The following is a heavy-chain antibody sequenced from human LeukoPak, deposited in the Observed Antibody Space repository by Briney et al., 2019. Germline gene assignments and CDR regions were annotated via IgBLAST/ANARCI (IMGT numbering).Heavy chain of an antibody. D-gene: IGHD2-15*01. Sequence: GGSLRLSCAASGSTFSSYAMHWVRQAPGKGLEWVAVISYDGSNKYYADSVKGRFTISRDYSKNTLYLQMNSLRAEDTAVYYCASGYCSGGSCPWYWGQGTLVTVSS. CDR2: ISYDGSNK. V-gene: IGHV3-30*04. CDR1: GSTFSSYA. CDR3: ASGYCSGGSCPWY. J-gene: IGHJ4*02.